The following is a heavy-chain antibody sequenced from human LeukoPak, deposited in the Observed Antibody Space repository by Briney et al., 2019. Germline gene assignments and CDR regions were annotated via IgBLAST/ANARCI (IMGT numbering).Heavy chain of an antibody. V-gene: IGHV3-74*01. CDR2: INTDGSST. CDR3: ARDQCTSTSCYGYNWFDP. D-gene: IGHD2-2*01. J-gene: IGHJ5*02. CDR1: GFTFSSYW. Sequence: GGSLRLSCAASGFTFSSYWMHWVRQAPGKGLVWVSRINTDGSSTSYADSVKGRFTISRDNSKNTLHLQMNSLRAEDTAVYYCARDQCTSTSCYGYNWFDPWGQGPLVTVSS.